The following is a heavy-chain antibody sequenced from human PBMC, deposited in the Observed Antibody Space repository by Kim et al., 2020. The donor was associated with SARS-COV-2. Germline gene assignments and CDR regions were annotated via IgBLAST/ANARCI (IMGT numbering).Heavy chain of an antibody. D-gene: IGHD5-12*01. J-gene: IGHJ4*02. Sequence: GGSLRLSCAASGFTFSNAWMSWVRQAPGKGLEWVGRIKSKTDGGTTDYAAPVKGRFTISRDDSKNTLYLQMNSLKTEDTAVYYCTTDPVATILGTDYWGQGTLVTVSS. CDR1: GFTFSNAW. V-gene: IGHV3-15*01. CDR3: TTDPVATILGTDY. CDR2: IKSKTDGGTT.